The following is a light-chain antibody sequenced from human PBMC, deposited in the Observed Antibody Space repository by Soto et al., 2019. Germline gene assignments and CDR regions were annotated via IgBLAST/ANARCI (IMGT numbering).Light chain of an antibody. CDR2: GAS. J-gene: IGKJ5*01. Sequence: EILLTQSPGTLSLSPGERATLSCRASQTFSNSFLSWFQQIPGQAPRLLIYGASMRATGIPDRLSGSGSGTDFTLTISRMEPEDFAVYYCQQCGSSSTFGQGTRLEIK. V-gene: IGKV3-20*01. CDR1: QTFSNSF. CDR3: QQCGSSST.